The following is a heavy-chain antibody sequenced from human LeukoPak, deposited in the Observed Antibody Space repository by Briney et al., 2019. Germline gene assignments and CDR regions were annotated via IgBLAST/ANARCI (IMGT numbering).Heavy chain of an antibody. V-gene: IGHV4-39*07. CDR1: SGSISTSNYY. J-gene: IGHJ6*03. D-gene: IGHD5-18*01. Sequence: SETLSLTCTVSSGSISTSNYYWGWVRQPPGKALEWIGNIFYTGSTYYSPSLKSRVTISLDTSRNQFSLKLSSVTAADTAVYYCAMRAKGGYSYGYAPVYYYYYMDVWGKGTTVTVSS. CDR3: AMRAKGGYSYGYAPVYYYYYMDV. CDR2: IFYTGST.